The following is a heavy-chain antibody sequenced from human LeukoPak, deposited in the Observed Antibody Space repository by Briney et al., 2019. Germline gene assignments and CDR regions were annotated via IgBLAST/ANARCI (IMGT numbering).Heavy chain of an antibody. CDR2: INSDGSST. D-gene: IGHD1-7*01. CDR3: AKRTGVTELHFDH. Sequence: PGGSLRLSCAASGFTFSSNWMHWVRQVPGRGLVWVSRINSDGSSTSYADSVKGRFTISRDNAKNTLYQQMNSLRAEDTAVYYCAKRTGVTELHFDHWGQGTLVTVSS. J-gene: IGHJ4*02. V-gene: IGHV3-74*01. CDR1: GFTFSSNW.